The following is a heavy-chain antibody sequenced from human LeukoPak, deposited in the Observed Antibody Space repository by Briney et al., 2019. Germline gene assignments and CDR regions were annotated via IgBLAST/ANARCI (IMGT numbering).Heavy chain of an antibody. CDR1: GFTFSSYA. CDR2: ISGSGTNT. J-gene: IGHJ6*03. Sequence: GGSLRLSCAASGFTFSSYAMSWVRQAPGKGLEWVSAISGSGTNTYYADSVKGRFTISRDNSKNSLYLQMNSLRADDTAVYFCAKSPSYYYYYYMDVWGKGTTVTVSS. CDR3: AKSPSYYYYYYMDV. V-gene: IGHV3-23*01.